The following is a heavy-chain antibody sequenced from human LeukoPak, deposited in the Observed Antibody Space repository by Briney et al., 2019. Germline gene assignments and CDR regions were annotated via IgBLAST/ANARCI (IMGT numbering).Heavy chain of an antibody. CDR2: IYYSGSSGST. CDR1: GGSISSDY. D-gene: IGHD6-19*01. V-gene: IGHV4-59*01. Sequence: SETLSLTCTVSGGSISSDYWSWIRQPPRKGLEWIGYIYYSGSSGSTNYNPSLKSRVTISVDTSKNQFSLKLSSVTAADTAVYYCARDYSGHHRYYYGMDVWGQGTTVTVSS. CDR3: ARDYSGHHRYYYGMDV. J-gene: IGHJ6*02.